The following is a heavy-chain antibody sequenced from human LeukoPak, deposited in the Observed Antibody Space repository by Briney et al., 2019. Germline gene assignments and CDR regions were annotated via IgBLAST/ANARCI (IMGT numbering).Heavy chain of an antibody. V-gene: IGHV4-59*01. J-gene: IGHJ5*02. D-gene: IGHD5/OR15-5a*01. CDR1: GGSMDSYS. CDR2: IYFSGST. CDR3: ARCSVYVNWFDP. Sequence: SETLSLTCTVSGGSMDSYSWSWIRQPPGKGLEWIGYIYFSGSTNYNPSLKSRVTISVDTSKNQFSLKLNSVTAADTAVYYCARCSVYVNWFDPWGQGTLVTVSS.